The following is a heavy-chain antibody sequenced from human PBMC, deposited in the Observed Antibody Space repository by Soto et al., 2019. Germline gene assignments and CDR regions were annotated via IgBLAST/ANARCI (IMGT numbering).Heavy chain of an antibody. D-gene: IGHD6-13*01. CDR1: GFTFRDSY. CDR2: IVSSSAYT. CDR3: ARLRASSWYLGGYLDY. J-gene: IGHJ4*02. Sequence: QVQLVESGGGLVKPGGSLRLSCAASGFTFRDSYMAWIRQAPGKGLEFVSYIVSSSAYTNYAGSVKGRFTISRDNAKNSVYLEMSSLRVEDTAVYYCARLRASSWYLGGYLDYWGQGVLVTVSS. V-gene: IGHV3-11*06.